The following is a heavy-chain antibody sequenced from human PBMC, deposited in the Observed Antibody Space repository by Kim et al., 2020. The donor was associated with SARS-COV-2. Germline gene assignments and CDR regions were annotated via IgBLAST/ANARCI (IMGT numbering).Heavy chain of an antibody. CDR2: IYHSGST. CDR1: GGSISSGGYS. J-gene: IGHJ4*02. D-gene: IGHD3-3*01. V-gene: IGHV4-30-2*01. CDR3: ARGGRASGYLLS. Sequence: SETLSLTCAVSGGSISSGGYSWSWIRQPPGKGLEWIGYIYHSGSTYYNPSLKSRVTISVDRSKNQFSLKLSSVTAADTAVYYCARGGRASGYLLSWGQGTLVTVSS.